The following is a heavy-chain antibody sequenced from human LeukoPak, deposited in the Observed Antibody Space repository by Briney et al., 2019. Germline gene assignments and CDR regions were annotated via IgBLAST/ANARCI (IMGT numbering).Heavy chain of an antibody. CDR3: ARDPNPNPLTVGYYGMDV. V-gene: IGHV1-18*04. CDR2: ISAYNGNT. J-gene: IGHJ6*04. D-gene: IGHD3-9*01. CDR1: GYTFTSYG. Sequence: ASVKVSCKASGYTFTSYGISWVRQAPGQGLEWMGWISAYNGNTNYAQKLQGRVTMTTDTSTSTAYMELRSLRSDDTAVYYCARDPNPNPLTVGYYGMDVWGKGTTVTVSS.